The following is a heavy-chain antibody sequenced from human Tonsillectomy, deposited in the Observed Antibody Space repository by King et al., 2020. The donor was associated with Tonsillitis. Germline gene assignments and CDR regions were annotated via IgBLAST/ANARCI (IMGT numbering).Heavy chain of an antibody. CDR1: GFTFSRYI. CDR3: AAEAIYDFWSGFYSHAFDI. V-gene: IGHV3-23*04. J-gene: IGHJ3*02. D-gene: IGHD3-3*01. CDR2: ISGSGGST. Sequence: QLVESGGGLVQPGGSLRLSCAASGFTFSRYIMSWVRQAPGKGLEWVSAISGSGGSTYYADSVKGRFTISRDNSKNTLYLQMNSLRAEDTAVYYCAAEAIYDFWSGFYSHAFDIWGQGTMVTVSS.